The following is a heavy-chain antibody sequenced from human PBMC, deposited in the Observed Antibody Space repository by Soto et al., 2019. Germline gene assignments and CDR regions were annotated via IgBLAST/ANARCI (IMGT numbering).Heavy chain of an antibody. CDR3: ARESVTVKVAGRAYFYYFGLAV. D-gene: IGHD6-13*01. V-gene: IGHV3-21*06. CDR2: ITSGSTYT. J-gene: IGHJ6*02. CDR1: GFDFSDYV. Sequence: EVQLVESGGGLVKPGGSLRLSCAASGFDFSDYVMNWVRQAPGKGLEWVSSITSGSTYTYSADSMKGRFTISRDNAKNLLYLEMNSLRVEDTAVYYGARESVTVKVAGRAYFYYFGLAVWGHGTRVNVSS.